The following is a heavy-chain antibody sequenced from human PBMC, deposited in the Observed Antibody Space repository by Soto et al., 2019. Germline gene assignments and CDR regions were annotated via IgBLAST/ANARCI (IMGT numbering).Heavy chain of an antibody. D-gene: IGHD4-17*01. CDR3: ARGPPEVTLVTPYNWFDP. J-gene: IGHJ5*02. CDR2: INGNGYT. CDR1: GYTLTTYG. Sequence: ASVKVSCKASGYTLTTYGIYWVRQAPGQGLEWMGWINGNGYTKYSQKFQGRVTIIRDTSATTVYMQLSRLRSEDTAVYYCARGPPEVTLVTPYNWFDPWGRGTLVTVSS. V-gene: IGHV1-3*01.